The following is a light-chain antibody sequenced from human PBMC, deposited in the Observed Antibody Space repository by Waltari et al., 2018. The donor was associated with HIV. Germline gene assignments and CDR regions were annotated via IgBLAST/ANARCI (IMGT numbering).Light chain of an antibody. CDR1: SNNVGNQG. Sequence: QAGLTQPPSVSKGLRQTATLTCTGNSNNVGNQGAAWLQQHQGHPPKLLSYRNNNRPSGISERFSASRSGNTASLTITGLKPEDEADYYCSAWDSSLSAVVLGGGTKLTVL. CDR3: SAWDSSLSAVV. CDR2: RNN. J-gene: IGLJ2*01. V-gene: IGLV10-54*04.